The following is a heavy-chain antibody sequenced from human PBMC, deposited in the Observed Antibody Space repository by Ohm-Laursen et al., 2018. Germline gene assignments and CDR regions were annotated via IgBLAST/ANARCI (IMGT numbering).Heavy chain of an antibody. D-gene: IGHD6-19*01. Sequence: SLRLSCTASGFTFISYDMNWVRQAPGKGLEWVASISYDGSNKYYADSVKGRFTISRDNSKNTLYLQMNSLRAEDTAVFFCAKGYDSAWYPDYWGQGTLVTVSS. CDR3: AKGYDSAWYPDY. V-gene: IGHV3-30*18. CDR1: GFTFISYD. J-gene: IGHJ4*02. CDR2: ISYDGSNK.